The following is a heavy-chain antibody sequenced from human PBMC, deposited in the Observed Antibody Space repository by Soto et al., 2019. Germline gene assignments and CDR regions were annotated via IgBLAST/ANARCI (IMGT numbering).Heavy chain of an antibody. CDR3: ARDSASGYSSGLNWFDP. J-gene: IGHJ5*02. CDR2: IIPIFGTA. V-gene: IGHV1-69*13. Sequence: SVKVSCKASGGTFSSYAISWVRQAPGQGLEWMGGIIPIFGTANYAQKFQGRVTITADESTSTAYMELSSLRSEDTAVYYCARDSASGYSSGLNWFDPWGQGTLVTVSS. CDR1: GGTFSSYA. D-gene: IGHD6-19*01.